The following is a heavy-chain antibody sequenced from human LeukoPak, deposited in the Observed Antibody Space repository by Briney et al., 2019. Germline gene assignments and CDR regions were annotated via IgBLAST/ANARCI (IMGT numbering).Heavy chain of an antibody. CDR2: IWYDGSNK. D-gene: IGHD2-21*02. CDR3: AREDVVVTDYGMDV. V-gene: IGHV3-33*01. Sequence: PGGSLRLSCAASGFSFSSYGMHWVRQAPGKGLEWVAVIWYDGSNKYYADSVKGRFTISRDNSKNTLYLQMNSLRAEDTAVYYCAREDVVVTDYGMDVWGQGTTVTVSS. J-gene: IGHJ6*02. CDR1: GFSFSSYG.